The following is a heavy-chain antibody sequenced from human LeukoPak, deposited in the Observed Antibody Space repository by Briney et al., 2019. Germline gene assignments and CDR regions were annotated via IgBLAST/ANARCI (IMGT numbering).Heavy chain of an antibody. J-gene: IGHJ4*02. CDR3: AGATLSDYYFNY. V-gene: IGHV1-69*01. Sequence: ASVKVSCKASGGTFSSYAISWVRQAPGQGLEWMGGIIPIFGTANYAQKFQGRVTITADESTSTAYMELSSLRSEDTAVYYCAGATLSDYYFNYWGQGTLVTVSS. CDR2: IIPIFGTA. CDR1: GGTFSSYA.